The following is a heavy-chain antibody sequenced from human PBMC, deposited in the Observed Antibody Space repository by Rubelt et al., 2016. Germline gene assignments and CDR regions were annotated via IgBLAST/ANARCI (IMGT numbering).Heavy chain of an antibody. V-gene: IGHV4-59*08. D-gene: IGHD5-24*01. J-gene: IGHJ4*02. CDR1: GGSISSYY. CDR2: IYYSGST. CDR3: ARHRGDGYLA. Sequence: GPGLVKPSETLSLTCTVSGGSISSYYWSWIRQPPGKGLEWIGYIYYSGSTNYNPSLKSRVTISVDPSKNQFSLKLSSVTAADTAVYYCARHRGDGYLAWGQGTLVTVSS.